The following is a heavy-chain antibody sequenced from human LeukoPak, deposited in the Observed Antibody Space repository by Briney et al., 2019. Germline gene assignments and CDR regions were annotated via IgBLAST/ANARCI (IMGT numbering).Heavy chain of an antibody. J-gene: IGHJ4*02. CDR2: IFYREGFSYGGTT. D-gene: IGHD1/OR15-1a*01. CDR3: ARQISGNKDY. Sequence: PSETLSPTCTVSGVSISGYYWIWIRQPPGRSLEYIGSIFYREGFSYGGTTFYNPSLQSRVTISVDTSKNAFSLRLTSVTAADTAVYYCARQISGNKDYWGQGTLVTVSS. V-gene: IGHV4-59*05. CDR1: GVSISGYY.